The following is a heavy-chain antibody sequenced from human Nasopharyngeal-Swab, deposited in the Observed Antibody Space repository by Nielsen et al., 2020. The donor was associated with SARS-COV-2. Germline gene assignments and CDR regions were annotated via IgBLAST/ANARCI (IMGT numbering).Heavy chain of an antibody. V-gene: IGHV5-51*01. CDR3: ASLNWADDAFDI. D-gene: IGHD1-1*01. CDR1: GYSFTSYW. Sequence: GGSLRLSCKGSGYSFTSYWIGWVRQMPGKGLEWMGIIYPGDSDTRYSPSFQGQVTISADKSISTAYLQWSSLKASDTAMYYCASLNWADDAFDIWGQGTMVTVSS. J-gene: IGHJ3*02. CDR2: IYPGDSDT.